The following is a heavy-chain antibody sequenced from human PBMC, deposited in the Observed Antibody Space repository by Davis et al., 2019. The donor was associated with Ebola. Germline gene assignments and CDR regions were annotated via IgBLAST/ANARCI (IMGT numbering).Heavy chain of an antibody. D-gene: IGHD6-13*01. Sequence: ASVKVSCKVSGYTFPSYAMHWVRQAPGQRLEWMGWINAGNGNTKYSQKFQGRVTITRDTSASTAYMELSSLRSEDTAVYYCARGRYSSSWQINYYGMDVWGQGTTVNVSS. CDR1: GYTFPSYA. V-gene: IGHV1-3*01. CDR2: INAGNGNT. CDR3: ARGRYSSSWQINYYGMDV. J-gene: IGHJ6*02.